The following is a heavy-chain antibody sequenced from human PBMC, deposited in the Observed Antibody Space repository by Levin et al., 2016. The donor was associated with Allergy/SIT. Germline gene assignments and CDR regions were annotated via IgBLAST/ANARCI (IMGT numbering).Heavy chain of an antibody. CDR3: ARVLVRGVIGTHYYYYYGMDV. CDR2: INPNSGGT. J-gene: IGHJ6*02. V-gene: IGHV1-2*02. Sequence: WVRQAPGQGLEWMGWINPNSGGTNYAQKFQGRVTMTRDTSISTAYMELSRLRSDDTAVYYCARVLVRGVIGTHYYYYYGMDVWGQGTTVTVSS. D-gene: IGHD3-10*01.